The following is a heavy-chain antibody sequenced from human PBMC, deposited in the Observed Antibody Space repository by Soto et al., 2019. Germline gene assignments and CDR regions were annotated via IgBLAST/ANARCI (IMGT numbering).Heavy chain of an antibody. Sequence: QMQLAQSGPEVKKPGTSVKVSCKASGFTFTSSAVQWVRQARGQRLEWIGWIVVGSGNTNYAQKFQERVTITRDMSTSTAYMELSSLRSEDTAVYYCAAGTYYDFWSGYYGGENYYYGMDVWGQGTTVTVSS. D-gene: IGHD3-3*01. CDR1: GFTFTSSA. CDR2: IVVGSGNT. CDR3: AAGTYYDFWSGYYGGENYYYGMDV. J-gene: IGHJ6*02. V-gene: IGHV1-58*01.